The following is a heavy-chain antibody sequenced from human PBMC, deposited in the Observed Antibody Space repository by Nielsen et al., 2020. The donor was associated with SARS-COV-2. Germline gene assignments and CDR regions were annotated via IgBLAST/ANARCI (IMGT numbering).Heavy chain of an antibody. CDR3: ARGGTIFGVVNSGMDV. CDR1: GGSISSSSYY. Sequence: SETLSLTCTVSGGSISSSSYYWGWIRQPPGKGLEWIGSIYYSGSTYYNPSLKSRVTISVGTSKNQFSLKLSSVTAADTALYYCARGGTIFGVVNSGMDVWGQGTTVTVSS. V-gene: IGHV4-39*07. CDR2: IYYSGST. J-gene: IGHJ6*02. D-gene: IGHD3-3*01.